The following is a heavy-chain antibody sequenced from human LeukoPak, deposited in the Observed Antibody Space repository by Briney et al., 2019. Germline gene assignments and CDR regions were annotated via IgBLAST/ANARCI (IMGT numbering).Heavy chain of an antibody. V-gene: IGHV4-39*01. J-gene: IGHJ4*02. CDR2: IYYSGST. CDR3: ARQRRLELPDY. CDR1: GGSISSSSYY. D-gene: IGHD3-16*01. Sequence: SETLSLTCTVSGGSISSSSYYWGWIRQPPGKGLECIGTIYYSGSTYYNPSLKSRVTISVDTSKNQLSLKLSSVTAADTAVYYCARQRRLELPDYWGQGTLVTVSS.